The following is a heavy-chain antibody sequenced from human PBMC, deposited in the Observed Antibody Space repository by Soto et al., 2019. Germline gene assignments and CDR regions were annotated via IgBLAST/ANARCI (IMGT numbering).Heavy chain of an antibody. CDR2: FIPVLGVT. CDR1: GGTFNSYT. CDR3: ARGEGDVYNWSYYYYGMDV. V-gene: IGHV1-69*02. J-gene: IGHJ6*02. Sequence: GASVKVSCKASGGTFNSYTLSWVRQAPGQGFEWLGRFIPVLGVTNYAQKFQGRVTLAADKSTSTAYMELNNLTPEDTAVYYCARGEGDVYNWSYYYYGMDVWGQGPTVTVPS. D-gene: IGHD1-1*01.